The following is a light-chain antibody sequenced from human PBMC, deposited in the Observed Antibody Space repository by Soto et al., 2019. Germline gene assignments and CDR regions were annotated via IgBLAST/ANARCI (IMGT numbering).Light chain of an antibody. CDR2: GAS. V-gene: IGKV3-20*01. CDR3: QQYGSSPPT. Sequence: EIVLTQSPDTLSLSPGERGTLSCRASQSVTSDSLAWYQQKAGQAPSLLIYGASTRATRIPDRFRGSGSGAHFTLTINSLEPEDFAIYVCQQYGSSPPTFGQGTKVDVK. CDR1: QSVTSDS. J-gene: IGKJ1*01.